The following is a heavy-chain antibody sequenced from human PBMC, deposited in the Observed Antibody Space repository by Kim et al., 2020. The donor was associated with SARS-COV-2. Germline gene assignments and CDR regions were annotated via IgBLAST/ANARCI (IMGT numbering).Heavy chain of an antibody. CDR2: IYYSGST. D-gene: IGHD6-13*01. V-gene: IGHV4-39*01. CDR3: ARLSGDSSSWYLGFYYYYGMDV. J-gene: IGHJ6*02. Sequence: SETLSLTCTVSGGSISSSSYYWGWIRQPPGKGLEWIGSIYYSGSTYYNPSLKSRVTISVDTSKNQFSLKLSSVTAADTAVYYCARLSGDSSSWYLGFYYYYGMDVWGQGTTVTVSS. CDR1: GGSISSSSYY.